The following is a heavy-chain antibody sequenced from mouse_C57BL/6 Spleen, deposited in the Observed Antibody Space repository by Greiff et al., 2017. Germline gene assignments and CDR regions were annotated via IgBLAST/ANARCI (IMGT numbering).Heavy chain of an antibody. J-gene: IGHJ3*01. CDR3: ATRGFAY. CDR2: IDPSDSYT. Sequence: QVQLKQPGAELVMPGASVKLSCKASGYTFTSYWMHWVKQRPGQGLEWIGEIDPSDSYTNYNQKFKGKSTLTVDKSSSTAYMQLSSLTSEDSAVYYCATRGFAYWGQGTLVTVSA. CDR1: GYTFTSYW. V-gene: IGHV1-69*01. D-gene: IGHD3-3*01.